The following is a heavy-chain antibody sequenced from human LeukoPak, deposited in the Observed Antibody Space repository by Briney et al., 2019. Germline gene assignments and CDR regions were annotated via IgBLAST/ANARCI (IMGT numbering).Heavy chain of an antibody. J-gene: IGHJ5*02. Sequence: PGGSLRLSCAASGFTFSDYYMSWIRQAPGKGLEWVSYISSSGSTIYYADSVKGRFTISRDNAKNSLYLQMNSLRAEDTAVYYCARGILLEWLFRRWFDPWGQGTLVTVSS. CDR1: GFTFSDYY. CDR2: ISSSGSTI. D-gene: IGHD3-3*01. V-gene: IGHV3-11*01. CDR3: ARGILLEWLFRRWFDP.